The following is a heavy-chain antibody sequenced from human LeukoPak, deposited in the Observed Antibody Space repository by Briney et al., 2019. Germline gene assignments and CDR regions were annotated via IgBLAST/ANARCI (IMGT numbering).Heavy chain of an antibody. D-gene: IGHD6-13*01. Sequence: PGRSLRLSCAASGFTFSSYAMHWVRQAPGKGLEWVAVISYDGSNKYYADSVKGRFTISRDNSKNTLYLQMNSLRAEDTAVYYCAREVSSRIDFDYWGPGTLVTVSS. CDR2: ISYDGSNK. CDR1: GFTFSSYA. J-gene: IGHJ4*02. V-gene: IGHV3-30*04. CDR3: AREVSSRIDFDY.